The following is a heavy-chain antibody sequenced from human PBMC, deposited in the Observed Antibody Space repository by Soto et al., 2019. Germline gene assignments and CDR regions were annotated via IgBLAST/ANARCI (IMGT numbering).Heavy chain of an antibody. J-gene: IGHJ6*02. Sequence: SVKVSFKASGGTFSSYAISWVRQAPGQGLEWMGGIIPIFGTANYAQKFQGRVTITADESTSTAYMELSSLRSEDTAVYYCATRSGYSSGWHYYYYGMDVWGQGTTVTVSS. D-gene: IGHD6-19*01. CDR1: GGTFSSYA. CDR2: IIPIFGTA. V-gene: IGHV1-69*13. CDR3: ATRSGYSSGWHYYYYGMDV.